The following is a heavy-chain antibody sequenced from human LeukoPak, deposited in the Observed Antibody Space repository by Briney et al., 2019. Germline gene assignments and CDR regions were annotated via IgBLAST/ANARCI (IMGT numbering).Heavy chain of an antibody. V-gene: IGHV1-46*01. CDR3: ARIAVAGTIFDY. CDR1: GYTFTGYY. J-gene: IGHJ4*02. D-gene: IGHD6-19*01. Sequence: GASVKVSCKASGYTFTGYYMHWVRQAPGQGLEWMGIINPSGGSTSYAQKFQGRVTMTRDTSTSTVYMELSSLRSEDTAVYYCARIAVAGTIFDYWGQGTLVTVSS. CDR2: INPSGGST.